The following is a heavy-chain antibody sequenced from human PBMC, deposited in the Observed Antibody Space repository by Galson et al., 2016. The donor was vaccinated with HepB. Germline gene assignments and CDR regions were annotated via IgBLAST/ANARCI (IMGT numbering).Heavy chain of an antibody. CDR2: ICSGGST. CDR3: ARRSSPSSGWHYYFDY. V-gene: IGHV3-53*01. J-gene: IGHJ4*02. CDR1: GFTVSTNY. Sequence: SLRLSCAASGFTVSTNYMSWVRQAPGKGLEWVSVICSGGSTYYADSVKGRFTISRDNSKNTLYLQMNSLRAEDTAMYYCARRSSPSSGWHYYFDYWGQGTLVTVSS. D-gene: IGHD6-19*01.